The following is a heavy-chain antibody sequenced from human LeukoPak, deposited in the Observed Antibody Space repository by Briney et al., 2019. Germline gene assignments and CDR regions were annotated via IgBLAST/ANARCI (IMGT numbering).Heavy chain of an antibody. Sequence: ASVKVSCKASGYTFTSYGISWVRQAPGQGLEWMGWISAYNGNTNYAQKLQGRVTMTTDTSTSTPYMELRSLRSDDTAVYYCARDPPRYYDILTGYFNYFDYWGQGTLVTVSS. D-gene: IGHD3-9*01. J-gene: IGHJ4*02. V-gene: IGHV1-18*01. CDR2: ISAYNGNT. CDR3: ARDPPRYYDILTGYFNYFDY. CDR1: GYTFTSYG.